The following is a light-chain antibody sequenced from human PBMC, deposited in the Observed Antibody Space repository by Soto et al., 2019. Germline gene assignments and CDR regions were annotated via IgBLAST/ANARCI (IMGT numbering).Light chain of an antibody. J-gene: IGLJ1*01. V-gene: IGLV2-23*02. CDR3: CSYGKV. CDR2: EVN. Sequence: QSVLTQPASVSGSPGQSITISCTGTSSNVGSYKLVSWYQQHPGKAPKLMIFEVNKRPSGVSNRFSGSKSDNAASLTISGLQAEDEADYYCCSYGKVFGTGTKVTVL. CDR1: SSNVGSYKL.